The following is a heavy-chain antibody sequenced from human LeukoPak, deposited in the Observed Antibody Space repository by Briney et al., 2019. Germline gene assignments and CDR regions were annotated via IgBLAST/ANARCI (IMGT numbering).Heavy chain of an antibody. V-gene: IGHV5-51*01. D-gene: IGHD6-13*01. CDR2: IYPGDSDT. CDR3: GSGLGYSSSWYVPSH. CDR1: GYSFTSYW. Sequence: GESLKISCKGSGYSFTSYWIGWVRQMPGKGLEWMGIIYPGDSDTRYSPSFQGQVTISADKSISTAYLQWSSLKASDTAMYYCGSGLGYSSSWYVPSHWGQGTLVTVSS. J-gene: IGHJ4*02.